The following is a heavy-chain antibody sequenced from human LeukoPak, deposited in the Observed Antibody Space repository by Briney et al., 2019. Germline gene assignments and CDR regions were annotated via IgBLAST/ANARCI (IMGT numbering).Heavy chain of an antibody. D-gene: IGHD3-22*01. CDR1: GFTFSNYW. J-gene: IGHJ3*02. CDR2: IKQDGSEK. Sequence: GGSLRLSCAASGFTFSNYWMSWVRQAPGKGLEWVANIKQDGSEKYYVDSVKGRFTISRDNAKNSLYLQMNSLRAEDTAVYYCARDPATYYYDSSDAFDIWGQGTMVTVSS. CDR3: ARDPATYYYDSSDAFDI. V-gene: IGHV3-7*01.